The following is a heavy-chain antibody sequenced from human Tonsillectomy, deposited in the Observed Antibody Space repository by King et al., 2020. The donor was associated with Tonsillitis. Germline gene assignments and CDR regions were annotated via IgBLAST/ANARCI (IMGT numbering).Heavy chain of an antibody. J-gene: IGHJ5*02. CDR3: ARLAPGGAADAWLSWFDP. D-gene: IGHD6-13*01. CDR1: GYSFTSHW. CDR2: IDPSDSHS. Sequence: VQLVESGAEVKKPGESLRISCKASGYSFTSHWINWVRQMPGKGLEWMGNIDPSDSHSNYSPPFQGHVTISADTSINTAYLQWSILKTSDTAMYYCARLAPGGAADAWLSWFDPWSQGTLVTVSS. V-gene: IGHV5-10-1*03.